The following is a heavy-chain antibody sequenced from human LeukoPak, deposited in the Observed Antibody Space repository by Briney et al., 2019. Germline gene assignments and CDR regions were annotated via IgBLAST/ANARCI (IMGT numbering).Heavy chain of an antibody. CDR3: ARAGGGYYFDY. Sequence: GGSLSLSFAASGFTFSSYWMSWVRQASGKGLEWVANIKQDGSEKYYVDSVKGRFTISRDNAKNSLYLQMNSLRAEDTAVYYCARAGGGYYFDYWGQGTLVTVSS. J-gene: IGHJ4*02. CDR2: IKQDGSEK. V-gene: IGHV3-7*01. CDR1: GFTFSSYW. D-gene: IGHD3-16*01.